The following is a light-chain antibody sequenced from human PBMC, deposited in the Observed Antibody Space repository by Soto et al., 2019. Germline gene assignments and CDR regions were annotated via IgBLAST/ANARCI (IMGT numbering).Light chain of an antibody. CDR2: YDS. CDR3: QVWDSSSDHLV. J-gene: IGLJ2*01. CDR1: NIGSKS. V-gene: IGLV3-21*04. Sequence: SYELTQPPSVSVAPGKTARITCGGNNIGSKSVHWYQQKPGQAPVLVIYYDSDRPSGIPERFSGSNSGNTATLTISRVEAVDEADYYCQVWDSSSDHLVFGGGTKLTVL.